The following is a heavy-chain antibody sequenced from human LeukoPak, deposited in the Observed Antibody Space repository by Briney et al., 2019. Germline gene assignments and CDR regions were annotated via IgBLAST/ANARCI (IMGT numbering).Heavy chain of an antibody. CDR2: IKQDGSGK. D-gene: IGHD3-22*01. CDR3: ARELRGFYYYDSSGYETSNFDY. Sequence: GGSLRLSCAASGFTFSSYWMSWVRQAPGKGLEWVANIKQDGSGKYYVDSVKGRFTISRDNAKNSLYLQMNSLRAEDTAVYYCARELRGFYYYDSSGYETSNFDYWGQGTLVTVSS. J-gene: IGHJ4*02. CDR1: GFTFSSYW. V-gene: IGHV3-7*01.